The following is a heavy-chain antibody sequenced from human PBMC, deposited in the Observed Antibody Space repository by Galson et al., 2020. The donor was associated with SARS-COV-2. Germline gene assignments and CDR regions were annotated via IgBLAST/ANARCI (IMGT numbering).Heavy chain of an antibody. J-gene: IGHJ4*02. CDR2: ISPRSDYI. V-gene: IGHV3-21*01. CDR3: ARSGDGYYFDY. CDR1: GFTFSLYT. Sequence: GGSLRLSCEASGFTFSLYTMNWVRQAPGKGLEWVSSISPRSDYIYYGDSMKGRFTISRDDAKNTLYLQMNSLRAEDTAVFYCARSGDGYYFDYWGQGAVVTVSS. D-gene: IGHD2-21*02.